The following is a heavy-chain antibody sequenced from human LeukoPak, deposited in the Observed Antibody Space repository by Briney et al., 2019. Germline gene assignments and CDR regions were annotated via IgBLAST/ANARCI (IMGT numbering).Heavy chain of an antibody. V-gene: IGHV3-7*04. D-gene: IGHD6-13*01. J-gene: IGHJ4*02. CDR1: GFTFSSYW. CDR2: IKQDGSEK. CDR3: ARGTIAAAGYYYFDY. Sequence: GGSLRLSCAASGFTFSSYWMSWVRQAPGKGLEWVANIKQDGSEKYYVDSVEGRFTISRDNAKNSLYLQMNSLRAEDTAVYYCARGTIAAAGYYYFDYWGQGTQVTVSS.